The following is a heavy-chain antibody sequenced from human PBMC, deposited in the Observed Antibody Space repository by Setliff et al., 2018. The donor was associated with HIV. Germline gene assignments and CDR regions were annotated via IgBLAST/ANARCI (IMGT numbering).Heavy chain of an antibody. CDR1: GGSISSSSSY. D-gene: IGHD3-10*01. V-gene: IGHV4-39*07. CDR3: ARENYGSGSLGVFDP. CDR2: IDYSGST. J-gene: IGHJ5*02. Sequence: SETLSLTCTVSGGSISSSSSYWGWIRQPPGKGLGWIGSIDYSGSTNNNPSLKSRVTISVDTSKNQFSLKLSSVTAADTAVYYCARENYGSGSLGVFDPWGQGTLVTVSS.